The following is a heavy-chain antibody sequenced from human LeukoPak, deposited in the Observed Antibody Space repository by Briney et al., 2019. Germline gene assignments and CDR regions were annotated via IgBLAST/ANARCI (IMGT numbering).Heavy chain of an antibody. V-gene: IGHV4-34*01. CDR3: ARNTPDPWEDSSSPFDY. Sequence: PSETLSLTRAVYGGSFSGYYWSWIRQPPGKGLEWIGEINHSGSTNYNPSLKSRVTISVDTSKNQFSLKLSSVTAADTAVYYCARNTPDPWEDSSSPFDYWGQGTLVTVSS. CDR1: GGSFSGYY. J-gene: IGHJ4*02. CDR2: INHSGST. D-gene: IGHD6-6*01.